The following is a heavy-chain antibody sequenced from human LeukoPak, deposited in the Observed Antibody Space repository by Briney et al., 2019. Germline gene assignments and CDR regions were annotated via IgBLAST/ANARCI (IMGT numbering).Heavy chain of an antibody. J-gene: IGHJ4*02. V-gene: IGHV3-73*01. CDR2: ITSKPNGYAT. CDR1: GFTFSGSV. CDR3: TGGSGWYSPDY. Sequence: GGSLRLSCAASGFTFSGSVMHWVRQASGKGLEWVGRITSKPNGYATVYAASVKGRFTISSDDSKNTAYLQMNSLKTEDTAVYYCTGGSGWYSPDYWGQGTLVTVSS. D-gene: IGHD6-19*01.